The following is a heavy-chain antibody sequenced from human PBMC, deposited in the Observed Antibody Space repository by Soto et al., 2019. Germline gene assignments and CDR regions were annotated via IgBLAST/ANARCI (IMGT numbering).Heavy chain of an antibody. CDR1: VVSISSGDYY. D-gene: IGHD6-13*01. V-gene: IGHV4-31*03. Sequence: SETLSLTCFVSVVSISSGDYYCSWIRQHPGKGLEWIGYIYYSGSAYYNPSLKSRVTMSVDTSKNQFSLKLSSVTAADTAIYFCARDVSRHWHYFHYWGQGTLVTVSS. J-gene: IGHJ4*02. CDR2: IYYSGSA. CDR3: ARDVSRHWHYFHY.